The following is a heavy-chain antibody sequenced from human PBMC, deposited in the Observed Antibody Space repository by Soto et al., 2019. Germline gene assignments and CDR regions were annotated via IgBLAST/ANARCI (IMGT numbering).Heavy chain of an antibody. CDR1: GGSISSHY. CDR3: TRANWYSEY. D-gene: IGHD7-27*01. Sequence: QVQLQESGPGLVKPSETLSLTCSVSGGSISSHYWSWIRQPPGKGLEWIGYIYYNGNTNYNPSLKSRVTMSVDTSRNQIFLKLTTVTAADTAVYYCTRANWYSEYWGQGTLVTVSS. CDR2: IYYNGNT. V-gene: IGHV4-59*11. J-gene: IGHJ4*02.